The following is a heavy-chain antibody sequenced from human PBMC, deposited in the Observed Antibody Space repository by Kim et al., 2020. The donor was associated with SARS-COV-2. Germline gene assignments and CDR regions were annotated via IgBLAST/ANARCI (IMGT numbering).Heavy chain of an antibody. J-gene: IGHJ5*02. CDR1: GYTFTGYY. D-gene: IGHD6-13*01. CDR3: ARAVYSSSWYSRWFGP. Sequence: ASVKVSCKASGYTFTGYYMHWVRQAPGQGLEWMGRINPNSGGTNYAQKFQGRVTMTRDTSISTAYMELSRLRSDDAAVYYCARAVYSSSWYSRWFGPGGQGTLVTVSS. V-gene: IGHV1-2*06. CDR2: INPNSGGT.